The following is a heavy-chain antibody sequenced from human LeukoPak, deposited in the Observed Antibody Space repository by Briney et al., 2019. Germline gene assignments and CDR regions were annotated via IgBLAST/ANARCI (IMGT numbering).Heavy chain of an antibody. CDR3: ASITMVRGVIIMAFDI. Sequence: SQTLSLTCNVSGGSISSGGYYWSWIRQHPGKGLEWIGYIYYSGSTYYNPSLKSRVTISVDTSKNQFSLKLSSVTAADTAVYYCASITMVRGVIIMAFDIWGQGTMVTVSS. V-gene: IGHV4-31*03. CDR1: GGSISSGGYY. D-gene: IGHD3-10*01. J-gene: IGHJ3*02. CDR2: IYYSGST.